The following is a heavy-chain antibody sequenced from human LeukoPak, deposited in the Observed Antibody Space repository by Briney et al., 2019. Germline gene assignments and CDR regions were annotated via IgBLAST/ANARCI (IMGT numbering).Heavy chain of an antibody. D-gene: IGHD1-26*01. Sequence: SETLSLTCIVSGSSVSTFYWSWLRQSPGTGLEWIGFIHDTGSTAYNPSLKSRVTISLETSKNQLSLMLTSVTAADTAMYYCARGSTDVHWYLDVWGRGTPVTVSS. CDR1: GSSVSTFY. CDR2: IHDTGST. CDR3: ARGSTDVHWYLDV. V-gene: IGHV4-59*02. J-gene: IGHJ2*01.